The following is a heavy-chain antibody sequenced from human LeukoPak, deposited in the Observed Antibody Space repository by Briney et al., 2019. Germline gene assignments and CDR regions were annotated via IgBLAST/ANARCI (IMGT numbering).Heavy chain of an antibody. V-gene: IGHV1-46*01. J-gene: IGHJ4*02. Sequence: ASVKVSCKAFGYAFTGYWMHWVRQAPGQGPEWMGVISPSGGSTIYAQKFKGRVTLTRDMSTSTDYLELSSLRSEDTAVYYCARGVIAAGGNDFDYWGQGTLVTVSS. CDR3: ARGVIAAGGNDFDY. CDR1: GYAFTGYW. D-gene: IGHD6-13*01. CDR2: ISPSGGST.